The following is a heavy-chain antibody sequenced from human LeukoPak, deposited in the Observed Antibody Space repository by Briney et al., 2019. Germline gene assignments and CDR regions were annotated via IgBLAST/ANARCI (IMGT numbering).Heavy chain of an antibody. Sequence: SETLSLTCAVYGGSFSGYYWSWIRQPPGKGLEWIGEINHSGSTNYNPSLKSRVTISVDTSKNQFSLKLSSVTAADTAVYYCAALAGMDLAAAGHIDYWGQGTLVTVSS. D-gene: IGHD6-13*01. V-gene: IGHV4-34*01. CDR3: AALAGMDLAAAGHIDY. J-gene: IGHJ4*02. CDR2: INHSGST. CDR1: GGSFSGYY.